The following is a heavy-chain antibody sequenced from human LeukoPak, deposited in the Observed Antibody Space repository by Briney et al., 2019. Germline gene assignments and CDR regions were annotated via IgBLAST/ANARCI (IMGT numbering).Heavy chain of an antibody. CDR3: AREVMIVVVKEDYFDY. V-gene: IGHV4-30-4*01. D-gene: IGHD3-22*01. Sequence: PSQTLSLTCSVSGGSVSSNNHYWTWIRQPPGKGLEWIGYISYSGNTYYNPSLKSRVTISVDTSKNQFSLKLSSVTAADTAVYYCAREVMIVVVKEDYFDYWGQGTLVTVSS. J-gene: IGHJ4*02. CDR1: GGSVSSNNHY. CDR2: ISYSGNT.